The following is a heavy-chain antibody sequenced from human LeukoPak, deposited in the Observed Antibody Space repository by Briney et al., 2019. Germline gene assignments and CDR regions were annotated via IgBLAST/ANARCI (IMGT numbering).Heavy chain of an antibody. CDR1: GGSISSGGYY. CDR2: IYYSGST. Sequence: PSQTLSLTCTVSGGSISSGGYYWSWLRPHPGKGLEWIGYIYYSGSTYYNPSLKSRVTISVDTSKNQFSLKLSSVTAADTAVYYCARVERITMTVGYWGQGTLVTVSS. J-gene: IGHJ4*02. CDR3: ARVERITMTVGY. D-gene: IGHD3-22*01. V-gene: IGHV4-31*03.